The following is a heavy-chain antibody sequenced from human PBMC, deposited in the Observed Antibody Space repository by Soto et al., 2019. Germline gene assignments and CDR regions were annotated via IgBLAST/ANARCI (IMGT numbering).Heavy chain of an antibody. CDR2: IWYDGSKT. CDR1: GFTFSSFG. V-gene: IGHV3-33*01. D-gene: IGHD6-25*01. Sequence: QVQLVESGGGVVQPGRSLRLSCVTSGFTFSSFGFHWVRQAPGGGLEWVALIWYDGSKTYYADFVKGRFTISRDDSKNTLFLEMNSLRAEDTAEYYCARELGSTNYYFDYWGLGTLVIVSS. J-gene: IGHJ4*02. CDR3: ARELGSTNYYFDY.